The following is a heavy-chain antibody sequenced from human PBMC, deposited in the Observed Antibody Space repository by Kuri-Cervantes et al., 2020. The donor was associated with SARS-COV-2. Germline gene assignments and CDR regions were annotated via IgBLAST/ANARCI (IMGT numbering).Heavy chain of an antibody. CDR2: IWSDGSNK. Sequence: GESLKISCPTSGFIFSDYGMHWVRQAPGKGLEWVAVIWSDGSNKYYADSVKGRFTISRDNAKSSVFLQMNSLRAEDTAVYYCTTSMIVSAAHYFDYWGQGILVTVSS. V-gene: IGHV3-33*03. D-gene: IGHD3-22*01. J-gene: IGHJ4*02. CDR3: TTSMIVSAAHYFDY. CDR1: GFIFSDYG.